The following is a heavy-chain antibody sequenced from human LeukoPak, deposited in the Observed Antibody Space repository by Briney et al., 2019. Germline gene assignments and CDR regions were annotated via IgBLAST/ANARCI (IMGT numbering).Heavy chain of an antibody. Sequence: GGSLRLSCAASGFTFSTSWVHWVRQAPGKGLVWVSRINSDGSTTTYADSVKGRFIVSRDNAKNTLYLQMNSLGAEDTAVYYCTRAGNYYFEYWGQGTLVIVSS. V-gene: IGHV3-74*01. J-gene: IGHJ4*02. D-gene: IGHD1-7*01. CDR1: GFTFSTSW. CDR2: INSDGSTT. CDR3: TRAGNYYFEY.